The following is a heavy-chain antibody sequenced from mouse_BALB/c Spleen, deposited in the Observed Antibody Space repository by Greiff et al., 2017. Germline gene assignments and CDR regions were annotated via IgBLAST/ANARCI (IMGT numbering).Heavy chain of an antibody. CDR1: GFTFSSYA. CDR3: ARETTGAMDY. V-gene: IGHV5-9-4*01. J-gene: IGHJ4*01. D-gene: IGHD1-1*01. Sequence: EVQLVESGGGLVKPGGSLKLSCAASGFTFSSYAMSWVRQSPEKRLEWVAEISSGGSYTYYPDTVTGRFTISRDNAKNTLYLEMSSLRSEDTAMYYCARETTGAMDYWGQGTSVTVSS. CDR2: ISSGGSYT.